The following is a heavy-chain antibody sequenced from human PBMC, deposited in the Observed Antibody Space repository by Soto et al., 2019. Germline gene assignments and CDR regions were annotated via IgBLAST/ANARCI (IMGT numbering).Heavy chain of an antibody. D-gene: IGHD3-10*01. Sequence: EVQLVESGGGLVQPGGSLRLSCAASGFTVSTNYMSWVRQAPGKGLEYVSVIYSGGSTYYADSVKGRFTISRDNSANTLYLQRNSRRGEDTAVYYCARVSSYGSGSPRYCMDVWGHGSTVTVSS. CDR3: ARVSSYGSGSPRYCMDV. V-gene: IGHV3-66*01. J-gene: IGHJ6*02. CDR1: GFTVSTNY. CDR2: IYSGGST.